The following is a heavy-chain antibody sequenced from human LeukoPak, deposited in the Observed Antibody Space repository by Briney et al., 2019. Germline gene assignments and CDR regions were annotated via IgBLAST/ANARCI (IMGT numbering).Heavy chain of an antibody. CDR3: AKGHYYDSSGHMDV. CDR2: ISWNSGSI. Sequence: GGSLRLSCAASGFTFDDYAMHWVRQAPGKGLEWVSGISWNSGSIGYADSVKGRFTISRDNAKNSLYLQMNSLRAEDTALYYCAKGHYYDSSGHMDVWGKGTTVTISS. J-gene: IGHJ6*03. V-gene: IGHV3-9*01. D-gene: IGHD3-22*01. CDR1: GFTFDDYA.